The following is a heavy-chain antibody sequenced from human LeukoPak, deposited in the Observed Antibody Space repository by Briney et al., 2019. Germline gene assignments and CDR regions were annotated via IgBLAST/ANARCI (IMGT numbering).Heavy chain of an antibody. D-gene: IGHD6-13*01. CDR3: ARDSPIAAAGSFDY. CDR2: MNPNSGNT. V-gene: IGHV1-8*01. Sequence: ASVKVSCKASGYTFTSYDINWVRQATGQGLEWMGWMNPNSGNTGYAQKFQGRVTMTRNTSISTAYMELRSLRSDDTAVYYCARDSPIAAAGSFDYWGQGTLVTVSS. CDR1: GYTFTSYD. J-gene: IGHJ4*02.